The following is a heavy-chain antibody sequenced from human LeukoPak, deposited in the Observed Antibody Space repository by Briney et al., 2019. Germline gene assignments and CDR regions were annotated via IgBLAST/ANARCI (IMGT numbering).Heavy chain of an antibody. V-gene: IGHV3-64*01. D-gene: IGHD3-3*01. CDR1: GFTFSSYA. CDR3: ARGEVTIFGVVIDY. J-gene: IGHJ4*02. Sequence: GGSLRLSCAASGFTFSSYAMHWVRQAPGKGLEYVSAISSNGGSTYYANSVKGRFTISRDNSKNTLYLQMGSLRAEDMAVYYCARGEVTIFGVVIDYWGQGTLVTVSS. CDR2: ISSNGGST.